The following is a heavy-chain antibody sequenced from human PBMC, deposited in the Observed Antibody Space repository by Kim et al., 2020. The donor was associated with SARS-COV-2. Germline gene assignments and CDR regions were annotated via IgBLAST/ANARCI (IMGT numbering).Heavy chain of an antibody. D-gene: IGHD3-10*01. J-gene: IGHJ4*02. V-gene: IGHV3-23*01. Sequence: GGSLRLSCAASGFTFNDYAMNWVRQAPGKGLQWVSSITVNGRGTYYADSVKGRFTISRDNSRRTVSLQMNSLRAEDTAIYYCAKDRGRGWVGLDDWGQGTLVTVSA. CDR3: AKDRGRGWVGLDD. CDR2: ITVNGRGT. CDR1: GFTFNDYA.